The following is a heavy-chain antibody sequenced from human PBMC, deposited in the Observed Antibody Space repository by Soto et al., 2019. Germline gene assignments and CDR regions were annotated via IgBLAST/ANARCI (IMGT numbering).Heavy chain of an antibody. CDR2: INPGGGRT. J-gene: IGHJ4*02. V-gene: IGHV1-46*01. Sequence: QVQLVQSGAEVTKPGASVKLSCKASGYTFTSYYIHWVRQAPGQGLEWVAMINPGGGRTKNAQMFQGRVTLTRDTSAGTVDMELSSLTSDDTAVYYCARGPSCGGDCYLVDYWGQGSLVTVSS. CDR3: ARGPSCGGDCYLVDY. CDR1: GYTFTSYY. D-gene: IGHD2-21*02.